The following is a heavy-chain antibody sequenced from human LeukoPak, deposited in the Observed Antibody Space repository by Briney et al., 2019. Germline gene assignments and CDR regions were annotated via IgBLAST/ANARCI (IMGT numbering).Heavy chain of an antibody. CDR2: ISSSGSTI. D-gene: IGHD3-3*01. V-gene: IGHV3-48*03. CDR1: GFTFSSYE. J-gene: IGHJ6*02. CDR3: ARAAPLDLTPYYYYGMDV. Sequence: GGSLRLSCAASGFTFSSYEMNWVRQAPGKGLEWVSYISSSGSTIYYADSVKGRFTISRGNAKNSLYLQMNSLRAEDTAVYYCARAAPLDLTPYYYYGMDVWGQGTTVTVSS.